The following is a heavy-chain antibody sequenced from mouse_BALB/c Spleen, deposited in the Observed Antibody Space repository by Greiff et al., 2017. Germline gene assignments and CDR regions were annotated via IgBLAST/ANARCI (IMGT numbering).Heavy chain of an antibody. CDR3: ARSIDGYYPFFDD. D-gene: IGHD2-3*01. Sequence: VQLQQSGAELVRPGVSVKISCKGSGYTFTDYAMHWVKQSHAKSLEWIGVISTYYGDASYNQKFKGKATMTVDKSSSTAYMELARLTSEDSAIYYCARSIDGYYPFFDDWGQGTTLTVSS. CDR1: GYTFTDYA. V-gene: IGHV1S137*01. J-gene: IGHJ2*01. CDR2: ISTYYGDA.